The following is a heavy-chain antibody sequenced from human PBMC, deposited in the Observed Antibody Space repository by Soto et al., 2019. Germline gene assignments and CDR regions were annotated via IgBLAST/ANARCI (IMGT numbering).Heavy chain of an antibody. D-gene: IGHD6-13*01. V-gene: IGHV3-21*01. CDR3: ARNSSSWYDVFAFDI. Sequence: PGGSLRLSCAASGFTFSSYSMNWVRQAPGKGLEWVSSISSSSSYIYYADSVKGRFTISRDNAKNSLYLQMNSLRAEDTAVYYCARNSSSWYDVFAFDIWGQGTMVTV. J-gene: IGHJ3*02. CDR2: ISSSSSYI. CDR1: GFTFSSYS.